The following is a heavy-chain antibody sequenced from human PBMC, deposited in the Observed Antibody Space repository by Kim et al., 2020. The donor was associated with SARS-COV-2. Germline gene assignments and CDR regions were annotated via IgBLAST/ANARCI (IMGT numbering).Heavy chain of an antibody. J-gene: IGHJ4*02. V-gene: IGHV3-30*01. Sequence: NKYYADSVKGRFTISRDNSKNTLYLQMNSLRAEDTAVYYCARVYSSSSLGYWGQGTLVTVSS. CDR2: NK. D-gene: IGHD6-13*01. CDR3: ARVYSSSSLGY.